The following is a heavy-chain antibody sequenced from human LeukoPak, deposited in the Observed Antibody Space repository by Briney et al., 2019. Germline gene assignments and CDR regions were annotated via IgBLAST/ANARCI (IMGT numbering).Heavy chain of an antibody. J-gene: IGHJ4*02. CDR2: INPNSGGT. D-gene: IGHD3-10*01. Sequence: GASAKVSCKASGYTFTGYYMHWVRQAPGQGLEWIGWINPNSGGTNYAQKFQGRVTMTRDTSISTAYMELSRLRSDDTAVYYCARVVTRDSGSYFHPLGYWGQGTLVTVSS. V-gene: IGHV1-2*02. CDR1: GYTFTGYY. CDR3: ARVVTRDSGSYFHPLGY.